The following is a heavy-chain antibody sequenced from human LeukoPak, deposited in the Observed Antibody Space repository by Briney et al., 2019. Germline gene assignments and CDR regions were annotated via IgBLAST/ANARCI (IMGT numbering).Heavy chain of an antibody. V-gene: IGHV1-2*02. CDR2: INPKNGGT. CDR3: AGGPGPKAFDG. D-gene: IGHD3-16*01. Sequence: ASVKVSCKASGYTFTGNYLHWVRQAPGQGLEWMGWINPKNGGTYYAQNFQGRVTMTRDTSISTAYMELSTLRSDDTAEYYCAGGPGPKAFDGWGQGEM. CDR1: GYTFTGNY. J-gene: IGHJ3*01.